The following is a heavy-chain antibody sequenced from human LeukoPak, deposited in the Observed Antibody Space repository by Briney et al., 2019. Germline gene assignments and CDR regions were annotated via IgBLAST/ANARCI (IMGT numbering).Heavy chain of an antibody. Sequence: SETLSLTCAVYGGSFSGYYWSWIRQPPGKGLEWIGEINHSGSTNYNPSLKSRVTISVDTSKNQFSLKLSSVTAADTAVYYCVRVTPPGVAGTAGYYFDYWGQGTLVTVSS. V-gene: IGHV4-34*01. J-gene: IGHJ4*02. CDR2: INHSGST. CDR1: GGSFSGYY. CDR3: VRVTPPGVAGTAGYYFDY. D-gene: IGHD6-19*01.